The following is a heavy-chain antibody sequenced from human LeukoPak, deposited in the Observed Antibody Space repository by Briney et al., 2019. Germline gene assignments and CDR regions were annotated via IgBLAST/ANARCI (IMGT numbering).Heavy chain of an antibody. CDR1: GGSISSYY. Sequence: SETLSLTCTVSGGSISSYYWSWIRQPPGKGLEWIGYIYYSGSTNYNPSLKSRVTISVDTSKNQFSLKLSSVTAADTAVYYCARAAIAAAGTIWFDPWGQGTPVTVSS. J-gene: IGHJ5*02. D-gene: IGHD6-13*01. CDR3: ARAAIAAAGTIWFDP. V-gene: IGHV4-59*12. CDR2: IYYSGST.